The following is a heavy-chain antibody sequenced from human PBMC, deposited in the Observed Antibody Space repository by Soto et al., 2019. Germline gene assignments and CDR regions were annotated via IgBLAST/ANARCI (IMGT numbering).Heavy chain of an antibody. J-gene: IGHJ4*02. D-gene: IGHD5-12*01. CDR1: GGSISSSSYY. V-gene: IGHV4-39*01. CDR3: ARHSPVNVEMAKITGGGVDY. CDR2: IYYSGST. Sequence: QLQLQESGPGLVKPSETLSLTCTVSGGSISSSSYYWGWIRQPPGKGLEWIGSIYYSGSTYYNPYLKSRVTISVDTSKNQFSLKLSSVTAADTAVYYCARHSPVNVEMAKITGGGVDYWGQGTLVTVSS.